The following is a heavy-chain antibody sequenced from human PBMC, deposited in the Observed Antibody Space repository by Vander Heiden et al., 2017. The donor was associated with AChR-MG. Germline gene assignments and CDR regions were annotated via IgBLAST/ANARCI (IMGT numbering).Heavy chain of an antibody. CDR2: IKQDGSEK. CDR1: GSPFSSYW. CDR3: ARGQFRGGYFDL. Sequence: EVQLVESGGGLVQPGGSLRLPCAASGSPFSSYWMSWVRQAPGKGLEWVANIKQDGSEKYYVDSVKGRFTISRDNAKNSLYLQMNSLRAEDTAVYYCARGQFRGGYFDLWGRGTLVTVSS. V-gene: IGHV3-7*01. D-gene: IGHD3-10*01. J-gene: IGHJ2*01.